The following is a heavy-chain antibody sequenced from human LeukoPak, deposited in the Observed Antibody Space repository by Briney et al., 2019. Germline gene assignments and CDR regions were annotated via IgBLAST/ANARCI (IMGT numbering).Heavy chain of an antibody. D-gene: IGHD6-19*01. J-gene: IGHJ4*02. CDR1: GFTFSSYG. CDR3: AKDRDSSGDY. CDR2: ISGDAGST. V-gene: IGHV3-43*02. Sequence: PGRSLRLSCAASGFTFSSYGIHWVRQAPGKGLEWVSLISGDAGSTYYADSVKGRFTISRDNSKNSLYLQMNSLRTEDTALYYCAKDRDSSGDYWGQGTLVTVSS.